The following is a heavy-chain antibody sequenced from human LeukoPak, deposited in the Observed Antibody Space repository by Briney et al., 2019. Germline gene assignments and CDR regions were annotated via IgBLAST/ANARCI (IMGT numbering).Heavy chain of an antibody. CDR1: GFTLTTSW. CDR3: ARDSGHDAFDI. Sequence: GGSLRLSCAASGFTLTTSWMHWVRQAPGKGLGWVSHINSDGKITTYADSVKGRLTISGDYAKNTLYLQMNSLRAEDTAVYYCARDSGHDAFDIWGQGTTVTVSS. V-gene: IGHV3-74*01. J-gene: IGHJ3*02. CDR2: INSDGKIT.